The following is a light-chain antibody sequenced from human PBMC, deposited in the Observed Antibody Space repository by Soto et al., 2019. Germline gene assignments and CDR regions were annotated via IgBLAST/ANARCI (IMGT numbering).Light chain of an antibody. Sequence: DIVLTQSPGTMSLSPGERATLSCSASQSVSSSYLAWYQQKPGQAPRLLIYGASSRATGIPDRFSGSGSGTDFTLTISRLEPEEFAVYYCQQYGSSLFTVGPGTKVDIK. CDR1: QSVSSSY. J-gene: IGKJ3*01. CDR2: GAS. V-gene: IGKV3-20*01. CDR3: QQYGSSLFT.